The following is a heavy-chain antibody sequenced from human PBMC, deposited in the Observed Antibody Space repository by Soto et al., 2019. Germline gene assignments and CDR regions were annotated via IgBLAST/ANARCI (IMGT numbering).Heavy chain of an antibody. CDR2: IIPIFGTA. CDR1: GGTFSSYA. CDR3: ARDRVAYYDILTGFRCMDV. D-gene: IGHD3-9*01. J-gene: IGHJ6*02. Sequence: QVQLVQSGAEVKKPGSSVKVSCKASGGTFSSYASSWVRQAPGQGLEWRGGIIPIFGTANYAQKFQGRVKITADKTPSTAYMELSSLRPEHTAVYYCARDRVAYYDILTGFRCMDVWGQGTTVTASS. V-gene: IGHV1-69*06.